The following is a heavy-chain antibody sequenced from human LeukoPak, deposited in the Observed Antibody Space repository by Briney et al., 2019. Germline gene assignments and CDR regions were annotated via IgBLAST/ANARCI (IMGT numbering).Heavy chain of an antibody. V-gene: IGHV1-46*01. Sequence: ASVKVSCKASGYTFTSYGISWVRQAPGQGLEWMGIINPSSGSTSYAQKFQGRVTMTRDMSTSTVYMELSSLRSEDTAVYYCAREGATVSDAFDIWGQGTMVTVSS. CDR1: GYTFTSYG. J-gene: IGHJ3*02. D-gene: IGHD4-17*01. CDR2: INPSSGST. CDR3: AREGATVSDAFDI.